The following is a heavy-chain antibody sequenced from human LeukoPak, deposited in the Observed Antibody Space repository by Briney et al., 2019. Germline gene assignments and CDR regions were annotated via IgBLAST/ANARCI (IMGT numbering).Heavy chain of an antibody. J-gene: IGHJ4*02. Sequence: ASVKVSCKASGGTFSSYAISWVRQAPGQGLEWMGRIIPILGIANYAQKFQGRVTITADKSTSTAYMELSSLRSEDTAVYYCARGPYYDILTGYYAGWGQGTLVTVSS. CDR2: IIPILGIA. V-gene: IGHV1-69*04. D-gene: IGHD3-9*01. CDR3: ARGPYYDILTGYYAG. CDR1: GGTFSSYA.